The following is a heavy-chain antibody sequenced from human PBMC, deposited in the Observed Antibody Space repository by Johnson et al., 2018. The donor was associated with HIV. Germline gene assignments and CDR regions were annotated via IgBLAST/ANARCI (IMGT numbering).Heavy chain of an antibody. Sequence: QVQLVESGGGVVQPGRSLRLFCAVSGFTFSTYTMHWVRQAPGRGLEWVAVISYDGSNRYYSDSVKGRFTISRDTSKNTLYLQMTSLRPEDTAVYYCAKCIWGSSLIDAFDFWGQGTVVTVSS. J-gene: IGHJ3*01. D-gene: IGHD6-13*01. CDR2: ISYDGSNR. V-gene: IGHV3-30*04. CDR3: AKCIWGSSLIDAFDF. CDR1: GFTFSTYT.